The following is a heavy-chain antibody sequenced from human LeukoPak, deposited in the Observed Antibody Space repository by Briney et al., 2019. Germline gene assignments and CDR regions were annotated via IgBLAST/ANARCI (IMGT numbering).Heavy chain of an antibody. D-gene: IGHD3-10*01. CDR3: ARTVRGVLFDY. Sequence: KGLEWIGYIYYSGSTYYNPSLKSRVTISVDTSKNQFSLKLSSVTAADTAVYYCARTVRGVLFDYWGQGTLVTVSS. V-gene: IGHV4-31*02. J-gene: IGHJ4*02. CDR2: IYYSGST.